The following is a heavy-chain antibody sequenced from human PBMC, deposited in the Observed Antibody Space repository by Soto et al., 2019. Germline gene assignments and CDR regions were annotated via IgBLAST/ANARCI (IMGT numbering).Heavy chain of an antibody. V-gene: IGHV1-69*05. CDR3: ARGSNHCSGGRCSSVWFDP. Sequence: GSSVKVSCKASGGTFSSYAISWLRQAPGQGLEWMGGIIPIFCTANYAQKFQGRVTMTRNTSISTAYMELSSPRSEDTAVYYCARGSNHCSGGRCSSVWFDPWGQGTPVTV. J-gene: IGHJ5*02. D-gene: IGHD2-15*01. CDR2: IIPIFCTA. CDR1: GGTFSSYA.